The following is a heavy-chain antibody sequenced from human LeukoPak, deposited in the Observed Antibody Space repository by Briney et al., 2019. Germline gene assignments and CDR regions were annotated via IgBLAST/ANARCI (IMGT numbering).Heavy chain of an antibody. CDR2: IFYSGST. CDR3: ARALYYSSGYSFFDY. J-gene: IGHJ4*02. V-gene: IGHV4-31*03. CDR1: GGSISSRDHY. D-gene: IGHD3-22*01. Sequence: PSETLSLTCSVSGGSISSRDHYWSWIRQHPGKGLEWIGYIFYSGSTHYNPSLKSRVTISVDPSRNQFSLKLSSVTAADTAVYYCARALYYSSGYSFFDYWGQGILVTVSS.